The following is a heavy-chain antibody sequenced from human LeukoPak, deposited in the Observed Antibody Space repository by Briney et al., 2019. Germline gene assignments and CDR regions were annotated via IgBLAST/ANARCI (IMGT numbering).Heavy chain of an antibody. CDR2: ISYDGSNK. J-gene: IGHJ4*02. V-gene: IGHV3-30*04. CDR1: GFTFSSYA. Sequence: QPGRSLRLSCAASGFTFSSYAMHWVRQAPGKGLEWVAVISYDGSNKYYADSVKGRFTISRDNSKNTLYLQMNSLRAEDTAVYYCARVGDFDWFSFDYWGQGTLVTVSS. CDR3: ARVGDFDWFSFDY. D-gene: IGHD3-9*01.